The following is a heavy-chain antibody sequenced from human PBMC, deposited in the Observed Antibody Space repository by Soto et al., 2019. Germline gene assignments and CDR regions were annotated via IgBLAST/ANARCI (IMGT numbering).Heavy chain of an antibody. CDR2: ISAYNGNT. D-gene: IGHD2-2*01. CDR3: ARGGYCSSTSCYQNYFDY. V-gene: IGHV1-18*04. CDR1: GYTFTSYG. J-gene: IGHJ4*02. Sequence: GASVKVSCKASGYTFTSYGISWVRQAPGQGLEWMGWISAYNGNTNYAQKLQGRVTMTTDTPTSTAYMELRSLRSDDTAVYYCARGGYCSSTSCYQNYFDYWGQGTLVTVSS.